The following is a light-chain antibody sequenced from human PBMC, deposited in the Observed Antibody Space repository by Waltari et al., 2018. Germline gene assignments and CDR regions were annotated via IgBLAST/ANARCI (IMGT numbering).Light chain of an antibody. CDR3: QVWDSGDDQVV. Sequence: SYVLAQPPSVSVAPGKTARITCGGDDIGNKSVHWYHQKSGQAPVLVINDNSDRPSGIPERFSGSNSGNTATLTISRVEVGEEADYYCQVWDSGDDQVVFGGGTKLTV. CDR1: DIGNKS. V-gene: IGLV3-21*01. CDR2: DNS. J-gene: IGLJ2*01.